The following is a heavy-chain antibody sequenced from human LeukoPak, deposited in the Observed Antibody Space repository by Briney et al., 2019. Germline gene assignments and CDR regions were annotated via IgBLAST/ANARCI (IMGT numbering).Heavy chain of an antibody. CDR1: GYSFTGYY. V-gene: IGHV1-2*02. Sequence: ASVKVSCKASGYSFTGYYIHWVRQAPGQGLEWMGWINPNSGGTNYAQKFQGRVTMTRDTSISTAYMELSRLRSDDTAVYYCARGDIVVLPAGIPHNWFDPWGQGTQVTVSS. J-gene: IGHJ5*02. CDR3: ARGDIVVLPAGIPHNWFDP. CDR2: INPNSGGT. D-gene: IGHD2-2*02.